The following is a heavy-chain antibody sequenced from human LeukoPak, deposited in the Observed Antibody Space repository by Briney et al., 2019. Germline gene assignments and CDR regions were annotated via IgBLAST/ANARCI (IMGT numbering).Heavy chain of an antibody. CDR2: MYHIGRS. D-gene: IGHD4-11*01. V-gene: IGHV4-39*07. J-gene: IGHJ4*02. CDR3: ATSRGDYKVDY. Sequence: SETLSLTCTVSGGSISSRSYYWGWIRQPPGKGLEWIGEMYHIGRSNHNPSLKSRVTISIDKSKNQFSLKLTSVTAADTAVYYCATSRGDYKVDYWGQGTLVTVSS. CDR1: GGSISSRSYY.